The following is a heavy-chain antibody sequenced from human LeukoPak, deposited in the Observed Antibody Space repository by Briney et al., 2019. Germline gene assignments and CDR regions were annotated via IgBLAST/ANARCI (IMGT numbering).Heavy chain of an antibody. D-gene: IGHD3-10*01. V-gene: IGHV3-23*01. CDR1: GFTFSSYA. CDR2: ISSSGGST. CDR3: AKARGMDLWTVPFDH. J-gene: IGHJ4*02. Sequence: GGSLRLSCAASGFTFSSYAMNWVRQAPRKGLEWVSSISSSGGSTYYADSVKGRFTISRDNSKNTLYLQMNSLRAGDTAVYYCAKARGMDLWTVPFDHWGQGTLVTVSS.